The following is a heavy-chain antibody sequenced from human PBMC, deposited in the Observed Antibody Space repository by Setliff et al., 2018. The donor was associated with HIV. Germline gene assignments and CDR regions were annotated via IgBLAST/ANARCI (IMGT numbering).Heavy chain of an antibody. J-gene: IGHJ4*02. D-gene: IGHD3-22*01. CDR3: ARGLSFYDPGGFDY. V-gene: IGHV4-61*02. CDR2: IYTSGST. Sequence: KPSETLSLTCTVSGGSISSGNYYWSWIRQPAGKGLEWIGRIYTSGSTNYNPSLKSRVTISVDTSKNQFSLKLYSVTAADTAVYYCARGLSFYDPGGFDYWGQGTLVTVSS. CDR1: GGSISSGNYY.